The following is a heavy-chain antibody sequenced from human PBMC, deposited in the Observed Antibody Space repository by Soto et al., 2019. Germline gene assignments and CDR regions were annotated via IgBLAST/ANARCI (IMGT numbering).Heavy chain of an antibody. CDR2: IYYSGST. CDR1: GGSISSGDYY. V-gene: IGHV4-30-4*01. Sequence: SETLSLTCTVSGGSISSGDYYWSWIRQPPGKGLEWIGYIYYSGSTYYNPSLKSRVTISVDTSKNQFSLKLSSVTAADTAVYYCARVGPEALTWFDPWGQGTLVTV. CDR3: ARVGPEALTWFDP. J-gene: IGHJ5*02.